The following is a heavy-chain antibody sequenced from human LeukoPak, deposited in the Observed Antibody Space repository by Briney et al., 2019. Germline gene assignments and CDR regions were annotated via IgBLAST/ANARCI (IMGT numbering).Heavy chain of an antibody. D-gene: IGHD6-19*01. CDR1: GFPFSSYA. V-gene: IGHV3-23*01. CDR2: ISGSGGST. CDR3: AGTAVAGRWFDY. Sequence: GGSLRLSCAASGFPFSSYAMSWVRQAPGKGREWVSAISGSGGSTYYADSVKGRFTISRDNSKNPLYLQMNSLRAEDTAVYYCAGTAVAGRWFDYWGQGTLVTVSS. J-gene: IGHJ4*02.